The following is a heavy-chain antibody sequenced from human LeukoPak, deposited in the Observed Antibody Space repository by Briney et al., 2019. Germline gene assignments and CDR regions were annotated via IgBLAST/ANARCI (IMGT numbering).Heavy chain of an antibody. J-gene: IGHJ4*02. Sequence: PGGALRLSCAASGFNFSDHYMDWVRQGPGEGLEWVGRPRNKANSYTTEYAASVTGRLTISRDDSKNSLYLQMNSLKTEDTAVYYCARATMRGSLYYFDYWGQGTLVTVSS. CDR2: PRNKANSYTT. CDR3: ARATMRGSLYYFDY. V-gene: IGHV3-72*01. D-gene: IGHD1-26*01. CDR1: GFNFSDHY.